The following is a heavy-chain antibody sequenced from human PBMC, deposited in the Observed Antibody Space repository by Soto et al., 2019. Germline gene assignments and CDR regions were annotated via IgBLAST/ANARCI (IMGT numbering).Heavy chain of an antibody. D-gene: IGHD2-2*01. J-gene: IGHJ6*02. CDR1: GFTFSLFS. V-gene: IGHV3-21*01. CDR2: SSGGSSYI. CDR3: ARDSDCHSTSCFFPPHV. Sequence: PGGSLRLSCAASGFTFSLFSMTWVRQAPGKGLEWFSSSSGGSSYIYYADSARGRFTISRDNARNSLYLQLDSLRADDTAVYYCARDSDCHSTSCFFPPHVWGLWTTVTVSS.